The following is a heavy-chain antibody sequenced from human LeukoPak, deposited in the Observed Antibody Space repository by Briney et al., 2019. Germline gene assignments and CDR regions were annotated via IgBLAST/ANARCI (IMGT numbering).Heavy chain of an antibody. Sequence: EASVKVSCKASGHTFTSYYMHWVRQAPGQGLEWMGIINPSGGSTSYAQKFQGRVTMTRDTSTSTVYMELSSLRSEDTAVYYCARDKAAAGTNPRAFDIWGQGTMVTVSS. CDR3: ARDKAAAGTNPRAFDI. CDR2: INPSGGST. D-gene: IGHD6-13*01. V-gene: IGHV1-46*01. J-gene: IGHJ3*02. CDR1: GHTFTSYY.